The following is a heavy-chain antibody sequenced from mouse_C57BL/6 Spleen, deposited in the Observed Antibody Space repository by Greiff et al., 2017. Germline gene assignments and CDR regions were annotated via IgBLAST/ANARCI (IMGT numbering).Heavy chain of an antibody. V-gene: IGHV14-4*01. CDR2: IDPENGDT. J-gene: IGHJ3*01. Sequence: VQLQQSGAELVRPGASVKLSCTASGFNIKDDYMHWVKQRPEQGLEWIGWIDPENGDTEYASKFQGKATITAETSSNTAYLQLSSLTSEDTAVYYCTTDGNYVWFAYWGQGTLVTVSA. CDR3: TTDGNYVWFAY. CDR1: GFNIKDDY. D-gene: IGHD2-1*01.